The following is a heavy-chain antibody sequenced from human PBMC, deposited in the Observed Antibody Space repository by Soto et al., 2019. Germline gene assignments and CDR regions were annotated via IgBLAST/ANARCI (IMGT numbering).Heavy chain of an antibody. D-gene: IGHD5-12*01. J-gene: IGHJ3*02. Sequence: SETLSLTCTVSGGSISSCSYYWGWIRQPPGKGLEWIGSIYYSGSTYYNPSLKSRVTISVDTSKNQFSLKLSSVTAADTAVYYCARRGGYNGAFDIWGQGTMVT. CDR1: GGSISSCSYY. CDR3: ARRGGYNGAFDI. CDR2: IYYSGST. V-gene: IGHV4-39*01.